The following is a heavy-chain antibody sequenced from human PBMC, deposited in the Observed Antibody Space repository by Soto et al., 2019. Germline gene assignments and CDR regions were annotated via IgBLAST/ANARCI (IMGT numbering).Heavy chain of an antibody. Sequence: QVQLQESGPGLVKPSETLSVTCTVSGGSVSSRSHFWSWIRQPPGGGLQWIGYIFYSGSTNYNPSLKSRATLSVDTSRNQFSLRLTSVTAADTAFYYCARYHAESGSNKIDPWGQGTLVTVSS. V-gene: IGHV4-61*01. CDR2: IFYSGST. CDR1: GGSVSSRSHF. D-gene: IGHD1-26*01. J-gene: IGHJ5*02. CDR3: ARYHAESGSNKIDP.